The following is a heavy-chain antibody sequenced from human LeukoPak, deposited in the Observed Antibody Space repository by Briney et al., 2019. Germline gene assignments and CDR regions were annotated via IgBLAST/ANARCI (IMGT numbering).Heavy chain of an antibody. D-gene: IGHD1-26*01. V-gene: IGHV3-23*01. J-gene: IGHJ4*02. CDR3: AKGASIVGATIGGY. Sequence: GGPLRLSCAASGFTFSSYAMSWVRQAPGKGLELVSAISGSGGSTYYADSVKGRFTISRDNSKNTLYLQMNSLRAEDTAVYYCAKGASIVGATIGGYWGQGTLVTV. CDR1: GFTFSSYA. CDR2: ISGSGGST.